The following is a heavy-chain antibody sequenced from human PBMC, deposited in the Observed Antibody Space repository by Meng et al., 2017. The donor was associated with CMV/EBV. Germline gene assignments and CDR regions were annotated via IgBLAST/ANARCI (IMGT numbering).Heavy chain of an antibody. J-gene: IGHJ4*02. D-gene: IGHD2-8*01. CDR3: AKGRQREMG. Sequence: LPCAASGFTCSSHAMGWGRRASGKGMEWVTAISGSGGSTYDAESVKARFTTSRNNSKTTLYLQMNSLKAEGTAVYYCAKGRQREMGWGQGTLVTVSS. V-gene: IGHV3-23*01. CDR1: GFTCSSHA. CDR2: ISGSGGST.